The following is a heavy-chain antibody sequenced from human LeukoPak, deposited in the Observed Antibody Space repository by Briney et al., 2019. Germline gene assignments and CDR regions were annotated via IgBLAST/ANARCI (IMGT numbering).Heavy chain of an antibody. J-gene: IGHJ4*02. CDR2: IYSDGRT. D-gene: IGHD3-10*01. CDR1: GFTVSSNY. CDR3: AKTDDLGSSPFDY. Sequence: GGSLRLSCAASGFTVSSNYMSWVRQAPGKGLEWVSVIYSDGRTYYADSVKGRFTISRDNSKNTLYLQMNSLRVEDTAVYYCAKTDDLGSSPFDYWGQGTLVTVSS. V-gene: IGHV3-53*01.